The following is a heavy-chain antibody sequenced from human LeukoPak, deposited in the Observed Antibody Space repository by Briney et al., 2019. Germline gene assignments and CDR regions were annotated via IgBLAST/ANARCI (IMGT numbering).Heavy chain of an antibody. Sequence: GGSLRLSCAASGFTFSSYSTNWVRQAPGKGLEWVSSISSSSSYIYYADSVKGRFTISRDNAKNSLYLQMNSLRAEDTAVYYCARDSADWVSYGFVYYYGMHVWGQGTTVTVSS. D-gene: IGHD2-21*01. J-gene: IGHJ6*02. CDR1: GFTFSSYS. V-gene: IGHV3-21*01. CDR2: ISSSSSYI. CDR3: ARDSADWVSYGFVYYYGMHV.